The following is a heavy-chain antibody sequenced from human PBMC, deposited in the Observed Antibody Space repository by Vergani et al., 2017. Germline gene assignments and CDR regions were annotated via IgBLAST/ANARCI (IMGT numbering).Heavy chain of an antibody. J-gene: IGHJ3*02. Sequence: VQLVESGGGLVKPGGSLRLSCAASGFTFSDYYMSWIRQAPGKGLGWVSYISSSSSYTNYADSVKGRFTISRDNAKNSLYLQMKSLRAEDTAVYYCARDGGAMVRGVTPDGDAFDIWGQGTMVTVSS. V-gene: IGHV3-11*06. CDR2: ISSSSSYT. CDR1: GFTFSDYY. CDR3: ARDGGAMVRGVTPDGDAFDI. D-gene: IGHD3-10*01.